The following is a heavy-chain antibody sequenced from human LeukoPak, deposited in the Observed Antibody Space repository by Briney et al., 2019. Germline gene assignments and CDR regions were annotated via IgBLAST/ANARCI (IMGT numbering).Heavy chain of an antibody. CDR1: SASVSSYY. CDR2: ISNSGSP. J-gene: IGHJ4*02. Sequence: PSETLSLTCTVSSASVSSYYWSWVRQPPGGGLEWIGYISNSGSPSYNPSFKSRVTFSADTSKNHLSLQLNSVTPADTAVYFCARGGAGPLRDWGQGTLVTVSS. V-gene: IGHV4-59*02. D-gene: IGHD3-16*01. CDR3: ARGGAGPLRD.